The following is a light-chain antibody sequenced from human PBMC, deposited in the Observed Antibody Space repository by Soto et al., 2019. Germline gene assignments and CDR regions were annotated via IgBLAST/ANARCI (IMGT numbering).Light chain of an antibody. CDR3: CSYTSISTYV. Sequence: QSALTQPASVSGSPGQSITISCTGTSGDIGSYNRVSWYQQHPGKAPKLIIYDVTDRPSGVSDRFSGSKSGNTASLTISGLQAEDEADYYCCSYTSISTYVFGTGTKLTVL. CDR1: SGDIGSYNR. J-gene: IGLJ1*01. CDR2: DVT. V-gene: IGLV2-14*03.